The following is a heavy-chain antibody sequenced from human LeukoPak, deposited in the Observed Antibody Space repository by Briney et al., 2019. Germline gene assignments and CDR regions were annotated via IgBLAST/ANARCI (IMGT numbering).Heavy chain of an antibody. V-gene: IGHV3-9*01. CDR3: ANATYSSGWYFFDY. D-gene: IGHD6-19*01. Sequence: GGSLRLSCAASGFTLSSYAMHWVRQAPGKGLEWVSGISWNSGSIGYAGSVKGRFTISRDDAKNSLYLQMNSLRAEDTALYYCANATYSSGWYFFDYWGQGTLVTVSS. CDR1: GFTLSSYA. CDR2: ISWNSGSI. J-gene: IGHJ4*02.